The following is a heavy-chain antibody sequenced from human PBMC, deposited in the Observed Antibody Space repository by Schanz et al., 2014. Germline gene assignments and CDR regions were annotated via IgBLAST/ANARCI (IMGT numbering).Heavy chain of an antibody. Sequence: LVESGGGVVQPGRSLRLSCAASGFSFSTHAMSWVRQAPGQGLEWVSGINTSGGRRYYAESVKGRFTISRDNSKKLVVLQTTSPRGNDPAVYYCVKLPGTAATTRHFDYWGQGTLVSVSS. J-gene: IGHJ4*02. CDR3: VKLPGTAATTRHFDY. D-gene: IGHD6-13*01. V-gene: IGHV3-23*04. CDR1: GFSFSTHA. CDR2: INTSGGRR.